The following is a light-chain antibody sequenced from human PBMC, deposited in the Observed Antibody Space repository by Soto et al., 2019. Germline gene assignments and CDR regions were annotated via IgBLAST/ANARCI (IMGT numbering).Light chain of an antibody. Sequence: MTQSPSSLSTTIGERIPMTCRASQSLSVWLGLYQQKPGQATGLHILGSAAWSSDIAARFRCSGSGTEFTLTITSRQSQDFAVYYCQQYKNWPPGTFGPGTKVDI. CDR2: GSA. CDR3: QQYKNWPPGT. V-gene: IGKV3-15*01. CDR1: QSLSVW. J-gene: IGKJ3*01.